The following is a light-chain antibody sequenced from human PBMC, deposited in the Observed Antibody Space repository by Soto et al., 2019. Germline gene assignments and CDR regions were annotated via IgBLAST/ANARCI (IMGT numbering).Light chain of an antibody. CDR2: GNS. CDR3: QSYDSSLSGHVV. J-gene: IGLJ2*01. CDR1: SSNIGAGYD. Sequence: QSVLTQPPSVSGAPGQRVPISCTGSSSNIGAGYDVHGYQQLPGTAPKLLIYGNSNRPSGVPDRFSGSKSGTSASLAITGLQAEDEADYYCQSYDSSLSGHVVFGGGTKLTVL. V-gene: IGLV1-40*01.